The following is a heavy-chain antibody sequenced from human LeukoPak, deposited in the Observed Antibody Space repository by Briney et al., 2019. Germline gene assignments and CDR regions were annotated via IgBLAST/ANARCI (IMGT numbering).Heavy chain of an antibody. CDR1: GFTFSSYW. D-gene: IGHD3-10*01. V-gene: IGHV3-7*01. J-gene: IGHJ4*02. CDR3: ASVNLWFGELTFDY. Sequence: PGGSLRLSCAASGFTFSSYWMSWVRQAPGKGLEWVANIKQDGSEKYYVDSVKGRFTISRDNAKNSLYLQMNSLRAEDTAVYYCASVNLWFGELTFDYWGQGTLVAVSS. CDR2: IKQDGSEK.